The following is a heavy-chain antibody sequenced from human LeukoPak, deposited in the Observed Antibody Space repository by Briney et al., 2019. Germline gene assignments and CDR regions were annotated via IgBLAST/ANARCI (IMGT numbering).Heavy chain of an antibody. CDR1: GYSISSGYY. D-gene: IGHD3-10*01. V-gene: IGHV4-38-2*01. J-gene: IGHJ5*02. CDR2: IHHSGST. CDR3: ARSPRGSGSYGSGNNWFDP. Sequence: SETLSLTCAVSGYSISSGYYWGWIRQPPGKGLEWIGNIHHSGSTYYNPSLKSRVTISVDTSKNQFSLKLNSVTAADTAAYYCARSPRGSGSYGSGNNWFDPWGQGTLVTVSS.